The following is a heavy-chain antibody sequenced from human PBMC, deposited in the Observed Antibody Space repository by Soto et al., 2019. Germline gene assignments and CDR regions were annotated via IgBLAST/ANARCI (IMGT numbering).Heavy chain of an antibody. CDR1: GDSVSSNSAA. CDR3: ARSRGGWYVTNGLNWFDP. D-gene: IGHD6-19*01. CDR2: TYYRSKWYN. Sequence: SQTLSLTCAISGDSVSSNSAAWNWIRQSPSRGLEWLGRTYYRSKWYNDYAVSVKSRITINPDTSKNQFSLQLNSVTPEDTAVYYCARSRGGWYVTNGLNWFDPWGQGTLVTVSS. V-gene: IGHV6-1*01. J-gene: IGHJ5*02.